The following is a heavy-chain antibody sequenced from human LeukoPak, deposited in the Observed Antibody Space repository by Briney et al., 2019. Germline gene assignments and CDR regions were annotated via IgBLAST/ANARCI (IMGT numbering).Heavy chain of an antibody. Sequence: PGGSLRLSCAASGFTFSSYSMNWVRQAPGKGLEWVSSISSSSSYIYYAESVKGRFTISRDNAKNSLYLQMNSLRAEDTAVYYCARDVESTVTVYYYYYYMDVWGKGTTVTVSS. D-gene: IGHD4-17*01. CDR3: ARDVESTVTVYYYYYYMDV. CDR2: ISSSSSYI. V-gene: IGHV3-21*01. CDR1: GFTFSSYS. J-gene: IGHJ6*03.